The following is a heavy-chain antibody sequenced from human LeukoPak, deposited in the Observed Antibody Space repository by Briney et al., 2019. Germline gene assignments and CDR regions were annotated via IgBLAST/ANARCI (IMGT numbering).Heavy chain of an antibody. CDR2: IFSSGST. J-gene: IGHJ3*02. D-gene: IGHD1-14*01. V-gene: IGHV4-61*01. CDR3: ARAPFEPTRRASDI. CDR1: NGSITICNHY. Sequence: SETLSLTCSVSNGSITICNHYWNWIRQPPGQGLEWIGYIFSSGSTHYNPSLKSRVTISLDTSRNQLSLRLISLTPADTAVYYCARAPFEPTRRASDIWGQGTIVTVSS.